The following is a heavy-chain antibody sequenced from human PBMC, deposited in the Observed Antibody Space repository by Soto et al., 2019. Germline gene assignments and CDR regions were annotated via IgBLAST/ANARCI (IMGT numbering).Heavy chain of an antibody. Sequence: ASVKVSCKASGYRFSDYYLHWVRQAPGQGPEWMGWMNPNSGDTKYAQKFKGRVTMTRDTSVRTAFMELNLLKSDDTAVYYCARESGGATATLDYYYFYMDVWGIGTTVTVSS. CDR1: GYRFSDYY. J-gene: IGHJ6*03. CDR3: ARESGGATATLDYYYFYMDV. D-gene: IGHD5-12*01. V-gene: IGHV1-2*02. CDR2: MNPNSGDT.